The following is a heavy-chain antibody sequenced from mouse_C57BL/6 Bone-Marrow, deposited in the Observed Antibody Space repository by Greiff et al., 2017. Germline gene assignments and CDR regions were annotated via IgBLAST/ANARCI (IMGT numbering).Heavy chain of an antibody. Sequence: VQLQQSGAALARPGASVKLSCKASGYTFTSYGISWVKQSTGQGLEWIGEIYPSSGNTYYNEKFKGKATLTADKSSSTAYMELRSLTSEDYAVYFCARLDYYGRDWYFDDWGTGTTVTVSS. V-gene: IGHV1-81*01. D-gene: IGHD1-1*01. CDR1: GYTFTSYG. CDR2: IYPSSGNT. J-gene: IGHJ1*03. CDR3: ARLDYYGRDWYFDD.